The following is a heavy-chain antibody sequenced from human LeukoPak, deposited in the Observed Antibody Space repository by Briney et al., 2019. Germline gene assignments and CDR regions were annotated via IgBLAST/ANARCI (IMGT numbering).Heavy chain of an antibody. CDR2: IYTSGST. V-gene: IGHV4-4*07. D-gene: IGHD3-3*01. CDR3: ARVTIFGVVFDP. Sequence: PSETLSLTCTVSGGSISSYYWSWIRQPAGKGLEWIGRIYTSGSTNYNPSLKSRVTISVDTSQNQFSLKLTSVSAADTAVYYCARVTIFGVVFDPWGQGTLVTVSS. J-gene: IGHJ5*02. CDR1: GGSISSYY.